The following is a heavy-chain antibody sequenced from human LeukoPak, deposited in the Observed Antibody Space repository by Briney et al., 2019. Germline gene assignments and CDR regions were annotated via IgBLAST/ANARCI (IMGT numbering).Heavy chain of an antibody. V-gene: IGHV3-23*01. CDR2: ISGGGGST. CDR3: AKGRYGGTDYFDY. Sequence: GGSLRLSCAASGFTFSSYSMSWVRQAPGKGLEWVSTISGGGGSTFYADSVKGRFASSRDNSKNTLYLQMNSLRAEDTALYFCAKGRYGGTDYFDYWGQGTLVTVSS. CDR1: GFTFSSYS. D-gene: IGHD4-23*01. J-gene: IGHJ4*02.